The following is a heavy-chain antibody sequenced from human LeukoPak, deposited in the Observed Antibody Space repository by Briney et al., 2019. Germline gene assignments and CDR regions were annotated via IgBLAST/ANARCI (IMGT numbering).Heavy chain of an antibody. CDR1: GGSISSYY. V-gene: IGHV4-59*01. CDR2: VDHTGST. J-gene: IGHJ6*03. Sequence: SETLSLTCTFSGGSISSYYWTWIRQPPGKGLEWIGYVDHTGSTKFNPSLNGRVSISRDTSNNFFSLRLRSVTAADTAVYFCARGRVSSSTWYSTYYYFFYMDFWGKGTTVTVSS. D-gene: IGHD4-11*01. CDR3: ARGRVSSSTWYSTYYYFFYMDF.